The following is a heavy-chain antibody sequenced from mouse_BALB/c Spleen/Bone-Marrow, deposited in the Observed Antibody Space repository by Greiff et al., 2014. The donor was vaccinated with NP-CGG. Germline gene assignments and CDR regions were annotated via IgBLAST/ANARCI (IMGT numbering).Heavy chain of an antibody. Sequence: EVQLQQSGAELVKPGASVKLSCTTSGFNIKDTYIHWVKQRPEQGLEWIGRIDPANGNTKYDPEFQGKATIAADTSSNTAYLHLSSLTSEDTAVYSCAHDAPFAYWGQGTLVTVSA. V-gene: IGHV14-3*02. CDR2: IDPANGNT. CDR1: GFNIKDTY. D-gene: IGHD2-3*01. J-gene: IGHJ3*01. CDR3: AHDAPFAY.